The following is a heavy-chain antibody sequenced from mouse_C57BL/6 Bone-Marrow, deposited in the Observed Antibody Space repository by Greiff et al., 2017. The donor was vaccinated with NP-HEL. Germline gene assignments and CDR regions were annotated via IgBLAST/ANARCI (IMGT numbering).Heavy chain of an antibody. CDR1: GFTFTDYY. D-gene: IGHD2-5*01. CDR3: ARSYYSNYDFDY. J-gene: IGHJ2*01. V-gene: IGHV7-3*01. Sequence: EVKLQESGGGLVQPGGSLSLSCAASGFTFTDYYMSWVRQPPGKALEWLGFIRNKANGYTTEYSASVKGRFTISRDNSQSILYLQMNALRAEDSATYYCARSYYSNYDFDYWGQGTTLTVSS. CDR2: IRNKANGYTT.